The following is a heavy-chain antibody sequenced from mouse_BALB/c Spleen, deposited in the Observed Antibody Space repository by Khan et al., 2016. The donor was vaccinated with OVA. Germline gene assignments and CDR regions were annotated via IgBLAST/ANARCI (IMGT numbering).Heavy chain of an antibody. J-gene: IGHJ4*01. CDR1: GFSLSRYN. Sequence: QVQLKESGPGLVAPSQSLSITCTVSGFSLSRYNIHWVRQPPGKGLEWLGMIWGGGGTDYNSTLKSRLNISQDNSTSQVFLKMNSLQTDDTAMYYCARAYYRYDGYDAMDYWGQGTSVTVSS. D-gene: IGHD2-14*01. CDR3: ARAYYRYDGYDAMDY. V-gene: IGHV2-6-4*01. CDR2: IWGGGGT.